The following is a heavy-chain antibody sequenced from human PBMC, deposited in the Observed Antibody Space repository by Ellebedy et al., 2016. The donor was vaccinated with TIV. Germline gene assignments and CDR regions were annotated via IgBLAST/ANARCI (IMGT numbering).Heavy chain of an antibody. CDR2: ISGTSAYI. Sequence: GGSLRLSXVASGFTFSSYTMIWVRQAPGKGLEWVSSISGTSAYIYYSDSVKGRLTVSRDNAKNSLYLQMNSLRAEDTAVYYCARDASTGLHWGQGTLVTVSS. D-gene: IGHD2-8*02. V-gene: IGHV3-21*01. J-gene: IGHJ4*02. CDR1: GFTFSSYT. CDR3: ARDASTGLH.